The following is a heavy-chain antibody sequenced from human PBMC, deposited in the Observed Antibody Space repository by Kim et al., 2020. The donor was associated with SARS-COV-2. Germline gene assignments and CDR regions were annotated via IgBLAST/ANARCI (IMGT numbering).Heavy chain of an antibody. V-gene: IGHV3-15*01. CDR2: IKRKTDGGTT. J-gene: IGHJ6*02. Sequence: GGSLRLSCAASGFTFNNAWMSWVRQAPGKGLEWVGRIKRKTDGGTTDYAAPVKGRFTISRDDSKNTLYLQMNSLKTEDTAVYYCITEGRGVGYDILTGYLYGMDVWGQGTTVTVSS. CDR3: ITEGRGVGYDILTGYLYGMDV. CDR1: GFTFNNAW. D-gene: IGHD3-9*01.